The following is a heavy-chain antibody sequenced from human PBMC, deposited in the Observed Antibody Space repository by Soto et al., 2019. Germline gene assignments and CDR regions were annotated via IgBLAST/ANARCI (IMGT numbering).Heavy chain of an antibody. D-gene: IGHD3-3*01. CDR2: IADAGST. CDR1: GGSMTSYY. CDR3: ARAYFDFTGGYSPYWYSEA. J-gene: IGHJ2*01. V-gene: IGHV4-59*01. Sequence: PSETLSLTCRVSGGSMTSYYWNWLRQPPGKGLEWIGYIADAGSTKFNPSLRSRVSMSILTSQGQVSLTLDSVTAADTAVYYCARAYFDFTGGYSPYWYSEAWGRGTLVTVSS.